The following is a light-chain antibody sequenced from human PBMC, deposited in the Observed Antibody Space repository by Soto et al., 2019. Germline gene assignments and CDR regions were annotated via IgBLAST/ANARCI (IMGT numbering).Light chain of an antibody. CDR3: QQLHSNPYT. J-gene: IGKJ2*01. CDR1: QGISSY. CDR2: AAS. V-gene: IGKV1-9*01. Sequence: DIQLTQSPSFLSASVGDRVTITCRASQGISSYLAWYQQKPGTAPQLLIYAASTLQSGVPSRFSVSGSGTEFTLTISSLQPEDFATYYCQQLHSNPYTFGQGTKVEI.